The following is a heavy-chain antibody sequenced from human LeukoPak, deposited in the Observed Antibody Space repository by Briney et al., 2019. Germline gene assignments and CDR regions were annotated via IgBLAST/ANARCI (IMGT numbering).Heavy chain of an antibody. Sequence: GASVKVSCKASGYTFTGYYMHWVRQAPGQGLEWMGWINPNSGGTNYAQKFQGRVTMTRDTSISTAYMELSRLRSDDTAVYYCARSRAMVRGVFDPWGQGTLVTVSS. CDR2: INPNSGGT. CDR1: GYTFTGYY. V-gene: IGHV1-2*02. J-gene: IGHJ5*02. CDR3: ARSRAMVRGVFDP. D-gene: IGHD3-10*01.